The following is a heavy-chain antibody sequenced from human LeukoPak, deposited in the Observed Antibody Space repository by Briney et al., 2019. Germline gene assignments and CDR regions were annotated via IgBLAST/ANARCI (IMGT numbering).Heavy chain of an antibody. Sequence: SETLSLTCTVSGGSISSYDWNWIRQPAGKGLEWIGRIYTSGSTDYNPSLKSRVTMSVDTSKNQFSLKLSSVTAADTAVYYCARGRGIRSAFDIWGQGAMVTVSS. CDR3: ARGRGIRSAFDI. D-gene: IGHD3-10*01. CDR1: GGSISSYD. J-gene: IGHJ3*02. V-gene: IGHV4-4*07. CDR2: IYTSGST.